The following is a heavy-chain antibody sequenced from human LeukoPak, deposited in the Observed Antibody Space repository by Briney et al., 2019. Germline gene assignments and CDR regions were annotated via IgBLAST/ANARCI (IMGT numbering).Heavy chain of an antibody. J-gene: IGHJ4*02. V-gene: IGHV1-18*01. CDR2: IGGYSGDT. D-gene: IGHD4-17*01. CDR1: RDTFSVYG. Sequence: ASVKVSYKTSRDTFSVYGMSWVRHAPGQGLEWMGWIGGYSGDTDYAQKFQGRLTLTRETSTSTVYMELRSLTSDDTAVYYCARDVTSSVTHSMGRIFEYWGQGSLVTVSS. CDR3: ARDVTSSVTHSMGRIFEY.